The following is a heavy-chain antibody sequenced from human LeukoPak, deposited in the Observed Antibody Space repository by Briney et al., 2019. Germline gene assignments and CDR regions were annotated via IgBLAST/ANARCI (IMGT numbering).Heavy chain of an antibody. V-gene: IGHV4-31*03. Sequence: TSETLSLTCTVSGGSISSGGYYWSWIRQHPGKGLEWIGYIYYSGSTYYNPSLKSRVTISVDTSKNQFSLKLSSVTAADTAVYYCARDPLITGTTAYYGMDVWGQGTTVTVSS. CDR3: ARDPLITGTTAYYGMDV. D-gene: IGHD1-7*01. J-gene: IGHJ6*02. CDR2: IYYSGST. CDR1: GGSISSGGYY.